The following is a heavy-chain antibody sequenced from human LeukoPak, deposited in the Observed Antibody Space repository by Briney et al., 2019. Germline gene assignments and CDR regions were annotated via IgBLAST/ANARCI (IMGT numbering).Heavy chain of an antibody. CDR2: IIPIFGTA. Sequence: ASVKVSCKASGGTFSSYAISWVRQAPGQGLEWMGGIIPIFGTANYAQKFLGRVTITTDESTSTAYMELSSLRSEDTAVYYCARDDHSSSSYNWFDPWGQGTLVTVSS. CDR1: GGTFSSYA. D-gene: IGHD6-6*01. V-gene: IGHV1-69*05. CDR3: ARDDHSSSSYNWFDP. J-gene: IGHJ5*02.